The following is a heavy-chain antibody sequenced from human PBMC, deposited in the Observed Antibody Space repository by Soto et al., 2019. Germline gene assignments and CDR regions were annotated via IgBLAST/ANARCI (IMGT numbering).Heavy chain of an antibody. J-gene: IGHJ4*02. D-gene: IGHD3-10*01. CDR1: GGSISSSSYY. CDR3: AEVRYYYGSGSYYNSGFDY. V-gene: IGHV4-39*01. CDR2: IYYSGST. Sequence: SETLSLTCTVSGGSISSSSYYWGWIRQPPGKGLEWIGSIYYSGSTYYNPSLKSRVTISVDTSKNQFSLKLSSVTAADTAVYYCAEVRYYYGSGSYYNSGFDYWGQGTLVTVSS.